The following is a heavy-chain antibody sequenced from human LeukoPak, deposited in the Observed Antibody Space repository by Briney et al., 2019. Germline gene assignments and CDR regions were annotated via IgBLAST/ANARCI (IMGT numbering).Heavy chain of an antibody. CDR3: ASLSRGSFEQLGRP. J-gene: IGHJ5*02. Sequence: SVKVSCKASGGTFTSYAISWVRQAPGQGLEWMGRIIPIFGTANYAQKFQGRVTITTDESTGKAYMELSSLRSEDTAVYYCASLSRGSFEQLGRPWGQGTLVTVSS. V-gene: IGHV1-69*05. CDR1: GGTFTSYA. CDR2: IIPIFGTA. D-gene: IGHD6-6*01.